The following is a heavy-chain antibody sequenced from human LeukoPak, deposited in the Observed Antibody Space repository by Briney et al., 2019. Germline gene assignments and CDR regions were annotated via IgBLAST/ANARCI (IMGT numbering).Heavy chain of an antibody. J-gene: IGHJ4*02. CDR2: ITDDEDT. Sequence: QPGGSLRLSCVASGFPFRSYAMTWVRQTPGKGLESVSVITDDEDTYYADSVKGRFTISRDNSQNTVFLQMNSLRVEDTAVYYCAKVDYWSPENYFDSWGQGTLVTVSP. V-gene: IGHV3-23*01. CDR3: AKVDYWSPENYFDS. D-gene: IGHD1-1*01. CDR1: GFPFRSYA.